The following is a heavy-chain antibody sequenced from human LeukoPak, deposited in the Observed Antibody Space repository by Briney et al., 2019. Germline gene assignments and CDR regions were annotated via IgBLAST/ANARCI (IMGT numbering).Heavy chain of an antibody. V-gene: IGHV4-39*01. Sequence: SGTLSLTCTVSGGSISSSSYYWGWIRQPPGKGLEWIGSIYYSGSTYYNPSLKSRVTISVDTSKNQFSQKLSSVTAADTAVYYCARSYSSGWEIDYWGQGTLVTVSS. D-gene: IGHD6-19*01. J-gene: IGHJ4*02. CDR2: IYYSGST. CDR3: ARSYSSGWEIDY. CDR1: GGSISSSSYY.